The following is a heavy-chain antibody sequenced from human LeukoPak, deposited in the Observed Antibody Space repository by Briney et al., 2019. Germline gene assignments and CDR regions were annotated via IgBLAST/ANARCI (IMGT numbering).Heavy chain of an antibody. J-gene: IGHJ4*02. CDR1: GLTFSSSW. V-gene: IGHV3-74*01. Sequence: GGXLRLSCAASGLTFSSSWMXWVRQAPGKGLVWVSRINSXXXKTDYADSVKGRXXXXRDNAKNTLYLQMDSLRAEDTAIYYCTRGADYWGQGTLVTVSS. CDR3: TRGADY. CDR2: INSXXXKT.